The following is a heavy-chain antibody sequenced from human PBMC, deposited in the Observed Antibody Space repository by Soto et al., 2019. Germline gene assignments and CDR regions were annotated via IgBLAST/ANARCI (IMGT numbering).Heavy chain of an antibody. CDR1: GGTFSSNA. D-gene: IGHD3-9*01. J-gene: IGHJ4*02. Sequence: QVQPVQSGAEVKKPGSSVKVSCKASGGTFSSNAISWVRQAPGQGLEWMGGIIPIYASPNYAQTFQGRVTVTADKATSTAYLELSRLKFADSAIYYCAVAVTGSRSPLAHWGQGTLVIVSS. V-gene: IGHV1-69*06. CDR3: AVAVTGSRSPLAH. CDR2: IIPIYASP.